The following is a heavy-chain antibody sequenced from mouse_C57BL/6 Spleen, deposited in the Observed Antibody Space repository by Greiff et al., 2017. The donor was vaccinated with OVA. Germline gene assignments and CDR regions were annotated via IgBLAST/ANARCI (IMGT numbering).Heavy chain of an antibody. V-gene: IGHV2-9-1*01. D-gene: IGHD4-1*01. CDR2: IWTGGGT. Sequence: QVQLKESGPGLVAPSQSLSITCTVSGFSFTSYAISWVRQPPGKGLEWLGVIWTGGGTNYTSSLESRLSISKDNSKSQVFLKMNSLLTDDTARDYCARNPLGREAIDYWGQGTSVTVSA. CDR3: ARNPLGREAIDY. CDR1: GFSFTSYA. J-gene: IGHJ4*01.